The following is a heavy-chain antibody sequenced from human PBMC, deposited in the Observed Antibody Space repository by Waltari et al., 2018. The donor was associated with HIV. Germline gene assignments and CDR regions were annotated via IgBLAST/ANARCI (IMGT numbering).Heavy chain of an antibody. CDR1: GFIFNNYG. J-gene: IGHJ4*02. CDR3: ARDLGATNSYFDY. D-gene: IGHD1-26*01. V-gene: IGHV3-33*01. CDR2: IWYDGSNS. Sequence: QVQLVESGGGVVHPGTSLTLSCAASGFIFNNYGLSWVRQAQGKGLEWVAYIWYDGSNSDHADSVKGRFTISRDDSMRTLYLHMNSLRVEDTAIYYCARDLGATNSYFDYWGQGTLVTVSS.